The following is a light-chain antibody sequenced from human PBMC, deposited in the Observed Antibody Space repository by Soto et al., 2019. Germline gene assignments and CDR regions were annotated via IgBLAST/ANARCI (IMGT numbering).Light chain of an antibody. CDR3: CSYAGSSTFVV. Sequence: QSALTQPASMSGSPGQSITISCTGTSSDVGSYKFVSWYQQHPGKAPKLMIYEGSERPSGVSNRFSGSKSGNTASLTISGLQAEDEAAYYCCSYAGSSTFVVFGGGTKLTVL. CDR2: EGS. V-gene: IGLV2-23*01. CDR1: SSDVGSYKF. J-gene: IGLJ2*01.